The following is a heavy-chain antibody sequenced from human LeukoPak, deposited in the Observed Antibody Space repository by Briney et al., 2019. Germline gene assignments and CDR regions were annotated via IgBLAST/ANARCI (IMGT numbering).Heavy chain of an antibody. CDR3: AKDVPTTRYDCPYSYYGMDV. CDR2: IYYSGST. V-gene: IGHV4-31*03. D-gene: IGHD2-2*01. CDR1: GGSLRSGGFY. Sequence: SQTLSLTCTVFGGSLRSGGFYWNWIRQLPGKGLEWMGYIYYSGSTHYNPSLKSRLTISVDTSKNQFSLKLRSVTAADTAVYFCAKDVPTTRYDCPYSYYGMDVWGPGTTVTVSS. J-gene: IGHJ6*02.